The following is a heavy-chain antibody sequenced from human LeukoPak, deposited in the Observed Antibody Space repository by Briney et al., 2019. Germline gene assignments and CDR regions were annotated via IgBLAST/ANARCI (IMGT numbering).Heavy chain of an antibody. V-gene: IGHV3-15*01. CDR2: IKSKTDGGTT. Sequence: GGSLRLSCAASGFTFSNAWMSWVRQAPGKGLEWVGRIKSKTDGGTTDYAALVKGRFTISRDDSKNTLYLQMNSLKTEDTAVYYCTTEELKYYDFWSGYLGDAFDIWGQGTMVTVSS. CDR1: GFTFSNAW. D-gene: IGHD3-3*01. J-gene: IGHJ3*02. CDR3: TTEELKYYDFWSGYLGDAFDI.